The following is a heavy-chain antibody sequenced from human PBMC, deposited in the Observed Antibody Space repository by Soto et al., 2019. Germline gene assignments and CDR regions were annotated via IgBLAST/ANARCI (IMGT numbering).Heavy chain of an antibody. CDR1: GGSISSYY. CDR2: IYYSGST. Sequence: PSETLSLTCTVSGGSISSYYWSWIRQPPGKGLEWIGYIYYSGSTNYNPSLKSRVTISVDTSKNQFSLKLSSVTAADTAVYYCARVGSSGWYGYYYYYGMDVWGQGTPVTVS. J-gene: IGHJ6*02. CDR3: ARVGSSGWYGYYYYYGMDV. D-gene: IGHD6-19*01. V-gene: IGHV4-59*01.